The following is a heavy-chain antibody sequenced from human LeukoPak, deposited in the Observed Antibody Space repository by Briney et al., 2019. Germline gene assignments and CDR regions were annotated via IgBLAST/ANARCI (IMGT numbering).Heavy chain of an antibody. Sequence: GGSLRLSCAASGFIFSGYEMNWVRQAPGKGLEGISYMTSTGSTIYYADSVKGRFTISRDNAKNSLYLQMNSLRVEDTALYYCAGEGYGGNSDAFDIWGQGTMVTVSS. CDR2: MTSTGSTI. CDR3: AGEGYGGNSDAFDI. CDR1: GFIFSGYE. J-gene: IGHJ3*02. D-gene: IGHD4-23*01. V-gene: IGHV3-48*03.